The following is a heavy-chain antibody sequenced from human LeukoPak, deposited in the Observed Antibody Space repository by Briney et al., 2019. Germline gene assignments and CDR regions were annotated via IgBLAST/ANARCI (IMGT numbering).Heavy chain of an antibody. CDR2: IKQDGSEK. J-gene: IGHJ4*02. V-gene: IGHV3-7*01. CDR1: GFTFSSCW. Sequence: GGSLRLSCAASGFTFSSCWMSWVRQAPGKGLEWVANIKQDGSEKYYVDSVKGRFTISRDNAKNSLYLQMNSLRAEDTAVYYCARGDYCSGGSCLFDYWGQGTLVTVSS. D-gene: IGHD2-15*01. CDR3: ARGDYCSGGSCLFDY.